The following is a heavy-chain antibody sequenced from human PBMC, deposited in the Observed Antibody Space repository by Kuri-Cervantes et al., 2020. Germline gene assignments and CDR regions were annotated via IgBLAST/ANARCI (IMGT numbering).Heavy chain of an antibody. V-gene: IGHV1-8*02. Sequence: ASVKVSCKASGYTFTSYDINWVRQATGQGLEWMGWMNPNSGNTGYAQKFRGRVTMTRDTSISTAYMEVSRLRSDDTAVYYCASPLIAVAGSGFDYWGQGTLVTVSS. CDR1: GYTFTSYD. J-gene: IGHJ4*02. CDR2: MNPNSGNT. CDR3: ASPLIAVAGSGFDY. D-gene: IGHD6-19*01.